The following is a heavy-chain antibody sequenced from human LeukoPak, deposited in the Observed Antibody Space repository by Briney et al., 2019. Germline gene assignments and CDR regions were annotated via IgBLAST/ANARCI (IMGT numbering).Heavy chain of an antibody. CDR1: GYTFTGYY. CDR2: INPNSGDT. D-gene: IGHD6-25*01. J-gene: IGHJ4*02. V-gene: IGHV1-2*02. Sequence: GASVKVSCKASGYTFTGYYIHWVRQAPGQGLEWMGWINPNSGDTNYAQKFQGRVTMTRDTSISTAYMELSRLRSDDTAVYYCAREVLSADGFDYWGQGTLVTVSS. CDR3: AREVLSADGFDY.